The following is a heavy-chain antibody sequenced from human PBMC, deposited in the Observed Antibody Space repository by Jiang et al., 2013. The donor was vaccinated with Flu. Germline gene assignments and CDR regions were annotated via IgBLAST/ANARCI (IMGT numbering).Heavy chain of an antibody. CDR1: GGSISSYY. V-gene: IGHV4-59*08. J-gene: IGHJ4*02. CDR3: ARREVDTAMDLDY. D-gene: IGHD5-18*01. CDR2: IYYSGST. Sequence: GLVKPSETLSLTCTVSGGSISSYYWSWIRQPPGKGLEWIGYIYYSGSTNYNPSLKSRVTISVDTSKNQFSLKLSSVTAADTAVYYCARREVDTAMDLDYWGQGTLVTVSS.